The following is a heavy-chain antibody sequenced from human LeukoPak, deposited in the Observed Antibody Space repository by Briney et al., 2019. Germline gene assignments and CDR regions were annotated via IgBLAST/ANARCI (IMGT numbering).Heavy chain of an antibody. CDR3: ARDKLALLDY. J-gene: IGHJ4*02. CDR2: IKLDGSEK. CDR1: GFTFGKYW. Sequence: GGSLRLSCVASGFTFGKYWMSWVRQAPGKGLEWVANIKLDGSEKNYVDSVKGRFTISRDNTKNSLYLQMNSLRAEDTAVYYCARDKLALLDYWGQGTLVTVSS. V-gene: IGHV3-7*03. D-gene: IGHD1-26*01.